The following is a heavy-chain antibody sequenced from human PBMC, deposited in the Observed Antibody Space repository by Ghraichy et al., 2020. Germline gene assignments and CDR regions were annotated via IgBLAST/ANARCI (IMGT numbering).Heavy chain of an antibody. Sequence: SETLSLTCIVSGGSISGYYWTWIRQPPGKGLEWIAYKYFSGSTNYNPSLKSGITISVDTSKNQFSLKLTSVTTADTAVYYCVRGRGGSGSYYDNWGQGSLVIVSS. CDR2: KYFSGST. D-gene: IGHD3-10*01. J-gene: IGHJ4*02. CDR3: VRGRGGSGSYYDN. CDR1: GGSISGYY. V-gene: IGHV4-59*01.